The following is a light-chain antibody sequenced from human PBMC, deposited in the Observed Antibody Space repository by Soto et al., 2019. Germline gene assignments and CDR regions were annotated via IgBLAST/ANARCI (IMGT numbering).Light chain of an antibody. V-gene: IGKV1-39*01. CDR1: QNITNN. J-gene: IGKJ5*01. Sequence: DIQMTQSPSSLSASIVDRVTITFQASQNITNNLSWYQQKPGKAPNLLIYHASRLQSGVPSRFSGSGGGTDFTLSISSVQPEDFATYFCQQLNSYPFTFGQGTRLEIK. CDR3: QQLNSYPFT. CDR2: HAS.